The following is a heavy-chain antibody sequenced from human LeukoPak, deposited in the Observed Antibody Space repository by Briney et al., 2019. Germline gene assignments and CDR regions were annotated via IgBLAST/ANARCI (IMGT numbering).Heavy chain of an antibody. V-gene: IGHV3-48*03. J-gene: IGHJ4*02. CDR1: GFSFSTYE. CDR3: ARGYNYGSHFEY. Sequence: PGGSLRLSCAASGFSFSTYEMNWVRQAPGKGLGWVSYISGSGSTIYYADSVKGRFSISRDNAKNSLYLEMNSLRAEDTAAYYCARGYNYGSHFEYWGQGTLVTVSS. D-gene: IGHD1-1*01. CDR2: ISGSGSTI.